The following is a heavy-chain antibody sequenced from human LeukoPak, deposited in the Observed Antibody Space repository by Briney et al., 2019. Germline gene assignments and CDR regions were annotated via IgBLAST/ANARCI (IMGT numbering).Heavy chain of an antibody. Sequence: GGSLRLSCAASGFTFSSYAMNWVRQAPGKGLEWVSGIVGSGVSTYYADSVKGRFTISRDNSKNTLYLQMNSLRAEDTAVYYCAKPVAGPEYFQHWGQGTLVTVSS. CDR1: GFTFSSYA. CDR2: IVGSGVST. J-gene: IGHJ1*01. V-gene: IGHV3-23*01. CDR3: AKPVAGPEYFQH. D-gene: IGHD6-19*01.